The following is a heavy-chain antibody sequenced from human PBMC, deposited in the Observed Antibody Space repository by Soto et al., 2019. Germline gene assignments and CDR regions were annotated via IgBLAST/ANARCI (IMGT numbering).Heavy chain of an antibody. D-gene: IGHD6-19*01. J-gene: IGHJ4*02. CDR2: IIPILGIA. V-gene: IGHV1-69*02. Sequence: QVQLVQSGAEVKKPGSSAKVSCKASGGTFSSYTISWVRQAPGQGLEWMGRIIPILGIANYAQKFQGRVTITADKSTSTAYMELSSLRSEDTAVYYCARAPSGWAFDYWGQGTLVTVSS. CDR1: GGTFSSYT. CDR3: ARAPSGWAFDY.